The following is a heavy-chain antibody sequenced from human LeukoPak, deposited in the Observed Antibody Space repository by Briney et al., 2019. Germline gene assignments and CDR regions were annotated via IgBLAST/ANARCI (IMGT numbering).Heavy chain of an antibody. J-gene: IGHJ4*02. CDR2: IYHSGST. CDR3: ARASSTYYFDY. Sequence: SETLSLTCTVSGGSISSYYWSWIRQPPGKGLGWIGYIYHSGSTYYNPSLKSRVTISVDRSKNQFSLKLSSVTAADTAVYYCARASSTYYFDYWGQGTLVTVSS. D-gene: IGHD2-2*01. CDR1: GGSISSYY. V-gene: IGHV4-59*12.